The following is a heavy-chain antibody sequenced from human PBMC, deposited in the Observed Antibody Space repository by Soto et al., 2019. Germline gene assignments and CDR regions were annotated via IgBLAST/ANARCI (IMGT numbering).Heavy chain of an antibody. CDR3: ARADVLRYFDWLPQYNWFDP. CDR2: IYYSGST. V-gene: IGHV4-59*11. J-gene: IGHJ5*02. CDR1: GSSLSGHY. Sequence: PSETLSLTCTVSGSSLSGHYWSWMRQPPGKGLECIGYIYYSGSTNYNPSLKSRVTISVDTSKNQFSLKLSSVTAADTAVYYCARADVLRYFDWLPQYNWFDPWGQGTLVTVSS. D-gene: IGHD3-9*01.